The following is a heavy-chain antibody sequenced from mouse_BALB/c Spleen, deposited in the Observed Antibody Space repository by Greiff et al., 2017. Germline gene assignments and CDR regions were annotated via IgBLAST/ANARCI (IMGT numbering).Heavy chain of an antibody. Sequence: EVKLVESGPGLVKPSQSLSLTCTVTGYSITSDYAWNWIRQFPGNKLEWMGYISYSGSTSYNPSLKSRISITRDTSKNQFFLQLNSVTTEDTATYYCARGNEMDYWGQGTSVTVSS. J-gene: IGHJ4*01. CDR1: GYSITSDYA. CDR2: ISYSGST. V-gene: IGHV3-2*02. CDR3: ARGNEMDY.